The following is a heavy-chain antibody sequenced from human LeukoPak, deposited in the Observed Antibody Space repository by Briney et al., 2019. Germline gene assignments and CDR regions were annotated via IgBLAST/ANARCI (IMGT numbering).Heavy chain of an antibody. CDR2: ISYDGSNK. J-gene: IGHJ4*02. CDR1: GFTFSSYA. Sequence: GGSLRLSCAASGFTFSSYAMHWVRQAPGKGLEWVAVISYDGSNKYYADSVKGRFTISRDNSKNTLYLQMNSLRAEDTAVYYCARALSTLTQLAFDYWGQGTLVTVSS. CDR3: ARALSTLTQLAFDY. V-gene: IGHV3-30-3*01. D-gene: IGHD1-1*01.